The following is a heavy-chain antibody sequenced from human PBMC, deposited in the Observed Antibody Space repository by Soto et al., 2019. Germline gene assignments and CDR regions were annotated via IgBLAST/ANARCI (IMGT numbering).Heavy chain of an antibody. D-gene: IGHD3-3*01. CDR1: GGSFSGYY. CDR3: ARVRDWFDP. Sequence: SETLSLTCAVYGGSFSGYYWNWIRQPPGKGLEWIGEIDHSGYTNYNPSLKSRVTISVDTSKSQFSLRLTSVTAADTAVYYCARVRDWFDPWGQGTLVTVSS. V-gene: IGHV4-34*01. J-gene: IGHJ5*02. CDR2: IDHSGYT.